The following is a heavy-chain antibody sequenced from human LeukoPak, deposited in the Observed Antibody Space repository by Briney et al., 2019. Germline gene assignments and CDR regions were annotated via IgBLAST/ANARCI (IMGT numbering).Heavy chain of an antibody. CDR2: IYYSGST. J-gene: IGHJ4*02. CDR1: GGSISSYY. D-gene: IGHD3-10*01. Sequence: PSETLSLTCTVSGGSISSYYWSWIRQPPGKGLEWIGYIYYSGSTNYDPSLKSRVTISVDTSKNQFSLKLSSVTAADTAVYYCARRYGSGSSGTFDYWGQGTLVTVSS. V-gene: IGHV4-59*01. CDR3: ARRYGSGSSGTFDY.